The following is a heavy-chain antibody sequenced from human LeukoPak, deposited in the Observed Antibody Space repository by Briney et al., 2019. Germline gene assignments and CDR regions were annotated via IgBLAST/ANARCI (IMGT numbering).Heavy chain of an antibody. CDR1: GGSISSSSYY. D-gene: IGHD3/OR15-3a*01. Sequence: SETLSLTRTVSGGSISSSSYYWGWIRQPPGKGLEWIGNIYHSGNTYYNSSLKSRVTISVDTSKNQFSLRLTSVTAADTAVYYCARQTGSGLFILPGGQGTLVTVSS. J-gene: IGHJ4*02. CDR2: IYHSGNT. CDR3: ARQTGSGLFILP. V-gene: IGHV4-39*07.